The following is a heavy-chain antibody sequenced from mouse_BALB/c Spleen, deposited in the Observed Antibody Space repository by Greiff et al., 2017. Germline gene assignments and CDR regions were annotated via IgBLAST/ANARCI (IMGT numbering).Heavy chain of an antibody. V-gene: IGHV14-1*02. CDR2: IDPENGNT. D-gene: IGHD1-1*01. CDR1: GFNIKDYY. J-gene: IGHJ4*01. CDR3: ASPLYGSSYGDYAMDY. Sequence: EVQRVESGAELVRPGALVKLSCKASGFNIKDYYMHWVKQRPEQGLEWIGWIDPENGNTIYDPKFQGKASITADTSSNTAYLQLSSLTSEDTAVYYCASPLYGSSYGDYAMDYWGQGTSVTVSS.